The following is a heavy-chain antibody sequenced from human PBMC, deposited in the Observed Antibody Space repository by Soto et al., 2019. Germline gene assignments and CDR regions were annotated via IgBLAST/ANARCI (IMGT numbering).Heavy chain of an antibody. CDR3: VKVVRTHYYDSSLFDY. D-gene: IGHD3-22*01. Sequence: GGSLRLSCSASGFTFSSYAMHWVRQAPGKGLEYVSAISSNGGSTYYADSGKGSFTISRDNSKNTLYLQMSSLRAEDTAVYYCVKVVRTHYYDSSLFDYWGQGTLVTVSS. V-gene: IGHV3-64D*06. CDR2: ISSNGGST. CDR1: GFTFSSYA. J-gene: IGHJ4*02.